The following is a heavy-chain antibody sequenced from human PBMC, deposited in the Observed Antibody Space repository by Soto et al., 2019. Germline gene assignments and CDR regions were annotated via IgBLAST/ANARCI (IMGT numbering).Heavy chain of an antibody. CDR1: GYTFADYF. CDR2: INPRSSGT. J-gene: IGHJ4*02. V-gene: IGHV1-46*01. CDR3: TRLTGYCSAGPGYFDF. D-gene: IGHD2-15*01. Sequence: QVPLVQSGAAVKKPGASVKISCKASGYTFADYFLHWVRQAPGQGLEWMGTINPRSSGTRYAPRFQGKVSMTRDTSTTTVYLDLGGLRSEDTAVYYCTRLTGYCSAGPGYFDFWGQGTLVTVSS.